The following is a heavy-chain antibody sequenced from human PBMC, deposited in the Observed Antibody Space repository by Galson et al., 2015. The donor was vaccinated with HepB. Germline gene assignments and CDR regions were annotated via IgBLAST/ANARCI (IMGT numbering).Heavy chain of an antibody. V-gene: IGHV1-2*06. CDR2: VNPNSGAT. J-gene: IGHJ4*02. CDR3: ARLSEDIVVVVAATRGGTDY. D-gene: IGHD2-15*01. Sequence: SVKVSCKASGYTFTGYYMHWVRQAPGQGLEWIGRVNPNSGATNYAQKFQGRVTMTRDTSISTAYMELSRLRSDDTAVYYCARLSEDIVVVVAATRGGTDYWGQGTLVTVSS. CDR1: GYTFTGYY.